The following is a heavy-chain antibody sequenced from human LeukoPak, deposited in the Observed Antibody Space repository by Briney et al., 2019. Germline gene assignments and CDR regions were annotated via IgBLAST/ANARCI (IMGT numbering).Heavy chain of an antibody. D-gene: IGHD1-7*01. J-gene: IGHJ3*02. Sequence: SETLSLTCTVSGGSISSSSYYWGWIRQPPGKGLEWIGEINHSGSTNYNPSLKSRVTISVDTSKNQFSLKLSSVTAADTAVYYCARGGTTSDAFDIWGQGTMVTVSS. CDR3: ARGGTTSDAFDI. CDR1: GGSISSSSYY. CDR2: INHSGST. V-gene: IGHV4-39*07.